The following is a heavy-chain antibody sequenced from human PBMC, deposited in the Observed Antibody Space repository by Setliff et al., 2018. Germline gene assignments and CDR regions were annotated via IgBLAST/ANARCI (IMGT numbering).Heavy chain of an antibody. CDR3: ARDRIPSSSWYGLNWFDP. D-gene: IGHD6-13*01. V-gene: IGHV1-3*01. CDR1: GYTFTSYA. Sequence: GASVKVSCKASGYTFTSYAMHWVRQAPGQRLEWMGWINAGNGNTKYSQKFQGRVTITTDESTSTAYMELSSLRSEDTAVYYCARDRIPSSSWYGLNWFDPWGQGTLVTVSS. CDR2: INAGNGNT. J-gene: IGHJ5*02.